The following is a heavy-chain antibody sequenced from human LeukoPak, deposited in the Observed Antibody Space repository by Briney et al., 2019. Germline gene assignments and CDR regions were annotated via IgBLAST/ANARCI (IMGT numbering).Heavy chain of an antibody. D-gene: IGHD1-26*01. Sequence: PGGSLRLSCAASGFTFDDYGMSWVRQAPGKGLEWVSGINWNGGSTGYADSVKGRFTISRDNAKNSLYLQMNSLRAEDTSLYYCARVTISSSGSYYVFIALDYWGQGTLVTVSS. CDR1: GFTFDDYG. J-gene: IGHJ4*02. CDR3: ARVTISSSGSYYVFIALDY. CDR2: INWNGGST. V-gene: IGHV3-20*04.